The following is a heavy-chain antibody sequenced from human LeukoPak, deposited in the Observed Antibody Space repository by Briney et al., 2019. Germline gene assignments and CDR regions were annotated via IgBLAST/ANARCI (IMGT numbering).Heavy chain of an antibody. CDR1: SGSISSYY. J-gene: IGHJ5*02. Sequence: PSETLSLTCTVSSGSISSYYWSWIRQPPGKGLEWIGFIYYSGSTNYNPSLKSRVTISVDTSKNQFSLKLNSVTAADTAVYYCARGYCSSTSCYSDRTENWFDPWGQGTLVTVSS. CDR2: IYYSGST. V-gene: IGHV4-59*08. CDR3: ARGYCSSTSCYSDRTENWFDP. D-gene: IGHD2-2*01.